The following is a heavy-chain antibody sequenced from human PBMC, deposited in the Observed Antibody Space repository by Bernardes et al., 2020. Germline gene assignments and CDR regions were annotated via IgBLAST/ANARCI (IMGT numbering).Heavy chain of an antibody. J-gene: IGHJ4*02. CDR2: ISRYNGNT. CDR1: GYTFTDSG. V-gene: IGHV1-18*01. D-gene: IGHD2-8*01. Sequence: VSVKVSCKASGYTFTDSGFSWVRQAPGQGLEWLGWISRYNGNTNFAEKFRDRVTMTTDTSTSTAYMELRSLRSDDTAVYYCARGEHGYFDYWGQGTLVTVSS. CDR3: ARGEHGYFDY.